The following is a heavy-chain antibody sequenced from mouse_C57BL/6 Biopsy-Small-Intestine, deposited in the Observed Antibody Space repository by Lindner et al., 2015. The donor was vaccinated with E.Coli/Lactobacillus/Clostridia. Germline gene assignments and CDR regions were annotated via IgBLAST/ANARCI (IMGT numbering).Heavy chain of an antibody. Sequence: SVKVSCKASGYSFRNYAISWVRQAAGQGLEWMGWISGYNYNTKFAQKFRDRVILTTDTSTNTALLELKNLRSDDTAVYFCARVNSMIVLKDLDFWGQGTLVSVSS. CDR2: ISGYNYNT. CDR1: GYSFRNYA. V-gene: IGHV1-85*01. J-gene: IGHJ4*01. D-gene: IGHD2-3*01. CDR3: ARVNSMIVLKDLDF.